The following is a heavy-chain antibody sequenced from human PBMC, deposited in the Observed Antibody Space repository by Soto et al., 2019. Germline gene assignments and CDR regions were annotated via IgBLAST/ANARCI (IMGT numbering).Heavy chain of an antibody. CDR1: GFTFSSYG. CDR2: IWYDGSNK. V-gene: IGHV3-33*01. CDR3: ARVHGNDAFDI. Sequence: PGGSLRLSCAASGFTFSSYGMHWVRQAPGRGLEWVAVIWYDGSNKYYADSVKGRFTISRDNSKNTLYLQMNSLRAEDTAVYYCARVHGNDAFDIWGQGTMVTVSS. J-gene: IGHJ3*02.